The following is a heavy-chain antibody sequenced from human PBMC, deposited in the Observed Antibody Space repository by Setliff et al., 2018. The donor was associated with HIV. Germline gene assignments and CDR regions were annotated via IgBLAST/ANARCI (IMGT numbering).Heavy chain of an antibody. CDR3: ARDVGEQLDV. Sequence: SETLSLTCYVTDDPISSYYWSWVRQPAGKGLEWIGRLYVSGDTNYNPSLKSRVTMSLDTSKKHFSLKLKSVTAADTAAYYCARDVGEQLDVWGKGTTVTVSS. CDR1: DDPISSYY. J-gene: IGHJ6*04. CDR2: LYVSGDT. V-gene: IGHV4-4*07.